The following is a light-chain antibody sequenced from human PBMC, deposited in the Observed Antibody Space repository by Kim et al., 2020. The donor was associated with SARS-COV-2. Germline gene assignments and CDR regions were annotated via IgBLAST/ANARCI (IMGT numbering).Light chain of an antibody. J-gene: IGKJ1*01. V-gene: IGKV1-39*01. CDR1: QTISNY. CDR3: QQSYRPPPT. Sequence: ASVGDRVTITCRASQTISNYLNWYQQKPGKAPKLLIYASSILQSGIPSRFSGSGSGTDFTLTISSLQPEDFATYYCQQSYRPPPTFGQGTKVDIK. CDR2: ASS.